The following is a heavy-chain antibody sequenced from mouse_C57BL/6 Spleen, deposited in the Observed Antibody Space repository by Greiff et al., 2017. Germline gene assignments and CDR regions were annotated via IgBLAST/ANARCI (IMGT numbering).Heavy chain of an antibody. D-gene: IGHD2-1*01. J-gene: IGHJ4*01. V-gene: IGHV1-72*01. Sequence: QVQLKQPGAELVQPGASVRQSCKASGNTFTSYWMHLVKKRPGRGLEWIGRLDPNSGGTKYNEKFKSKATITVDKPCSTAYMHLSSLTSEDSAVYYCARRIYYVNAMDYWGQATLVTSSS. CDR1: GNTFTSYW. CDR2: LDPNSGGT. CDR3: ARRIYYVNAMDY.